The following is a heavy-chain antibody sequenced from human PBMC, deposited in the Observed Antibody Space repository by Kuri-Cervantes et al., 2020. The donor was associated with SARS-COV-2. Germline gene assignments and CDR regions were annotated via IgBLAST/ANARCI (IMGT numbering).Heavy chain of an antibody. CDR2: NNHSGST. V-gene: IGHV4-34*01. CDR1: GGSFSGYY. J-gene: IGHJ4*02. Sequence: SETLSLTCAVDGGSFSGYYWSWIRQPPGKGLEWTGENNHSGSTNYNPSLKCRVTISVETSKNQYSLKLSSVTAADTAVYYCARDRGRGSPRKYFDYWGQGTLVTVSS. CDR3: ARDRGRGSPRKYFDY. D-gene: IGHD1-14*01.